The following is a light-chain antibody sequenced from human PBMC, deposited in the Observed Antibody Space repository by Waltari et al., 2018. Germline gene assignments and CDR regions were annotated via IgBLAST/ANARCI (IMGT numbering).Light chain of an antibody. CDR2: EGT. CDR1: SSDVGNYNL. J-gene: IGLJ1*01. CDR3: CSYVGLGTYV. Sequence: QSGLAQPASASGSPGQSITITCTGTSSDVGNYNLVSWYQQRPGKAPRLLIYEGTKRAPGTSDRFSSSNSGNTASLSIAGLQAQEDEADYYCCSYVGLGTYVFGTGTKVTV. V-gene: IGLV2-23*01.